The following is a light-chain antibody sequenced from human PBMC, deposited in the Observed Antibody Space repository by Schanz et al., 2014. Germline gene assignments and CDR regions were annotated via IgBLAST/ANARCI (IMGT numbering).Light chain of an antibody. Sequence: QSALTQPASVSGSPGQSITFSCTGTSSDVGAYSYVSWYQQHPGKAPKLLIYDVTNRPSGVSNRFSGSKSGNTASLTISGVQAEDEADYYCCSYAGSSTWVFGGGTKLTVL. J-gene: IGLJ3*02. CDR2: DVT. V-gene: IGLV2-14*03. CDR3: CSYAGSSTWV. CDR1: SSDVGAYSY.